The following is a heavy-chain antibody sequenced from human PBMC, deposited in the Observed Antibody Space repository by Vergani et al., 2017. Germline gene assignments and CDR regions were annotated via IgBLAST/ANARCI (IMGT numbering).Heavy chain of an antibody. D-gene: IGHD3-22*01. V-gene: IGHV1-69*01. J-gene: IGHJ4*02. CDR3: ARDGREGYYDSSGMYYFDY. CDR2: IIPIFGTA. Sequence: QVQLVQSGAEGKKPGSSVKVSCKASGGTFSSYAISWVRQAPGQGLEWMGGIIPIFGTANYAQKFQGRVTITADESTSTAYMELSSLRSEDTAVYYCARDGREGYYDSSGMYYFDYWGQGTLVTVSS. CDR1: GGTFSSYA.